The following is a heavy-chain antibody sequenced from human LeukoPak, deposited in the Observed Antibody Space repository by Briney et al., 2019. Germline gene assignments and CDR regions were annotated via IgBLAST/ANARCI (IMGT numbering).Heavy chain of an antibody. CDR1: GGTFISYA. J-gene: IGHJ4*02. Sequence: SVKVSCKASGGTFISYAISWVRQAPGQGLEWMGGIIPIFGTANYAQKFQGRVTITADESTSTAYMELSSLRSEDTAVYYCARYRFSQKPYYFDYWGQGTLVTVSS. CDR2: IIPIFGTA. D-gene: IGHD3-3*01. CDR3: ARYRFSQKPYYFDY. V-gene: IGHV1-69*13.